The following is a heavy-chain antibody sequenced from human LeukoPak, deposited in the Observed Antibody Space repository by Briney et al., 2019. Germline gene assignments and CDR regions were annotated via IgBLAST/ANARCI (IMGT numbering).Heavy chain of an antibody. D-gene: IGHD3-22*01. J-gene: IGHJ4*02. CDR1: GGSISNYY. CDR3: ASHYYDSSGYYFPFDD. V-gene: IGHV4-4*07. CDR2: ISATGST. Sequence: SETLSLTCTVSGGSISNYYWSWIRQPAGTGPEWIGRISATGSTNYNPSLRSRITMSIDTSKRQFSLKLTSVTAADTAMYFCASHYYDSSGYYFPFDDWGQGTLVTVSS.